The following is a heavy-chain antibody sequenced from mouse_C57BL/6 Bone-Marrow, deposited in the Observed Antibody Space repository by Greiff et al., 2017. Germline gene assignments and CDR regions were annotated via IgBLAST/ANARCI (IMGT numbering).Heavy chain of an antibody. CDR2: IDPSDSYT. Sequence: QVQLQQPGAELVMPGASVKLSCKASGYTFTSYWMHWVKQRPGQGLEWIGEIDPSDSYTNYNQKFKGKSTLTVDKSSSTAYMQLSSLTSEDSAVYYCAREKALGNPYYFYNWGEGATLTDSS. V-gene: IGHV1-69*01. J-gene: IGHJ2*01. CDR3: AREKALGNPYYFYN. D-gene: IGHD2-1*01. CDR1: GYTFTSYW.